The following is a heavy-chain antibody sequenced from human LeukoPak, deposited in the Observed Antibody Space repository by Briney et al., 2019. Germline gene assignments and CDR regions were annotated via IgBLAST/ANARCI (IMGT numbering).Heavy chain of an antibody. CDR2: IYYSGST. CDR1: GGSISSSSYY. V-gene: IGHV4-39*07. J-gene: IGHJ3*02. D-gene: IGHD6-13*01. CDR3: ARGAEQQLEGAFDI. Sequence: SETLSLTCTVSGGSISSSSYYWGWIRQPPGKGLEWIGSIYYSGSTYYNPSLKSRVTISVDTSKNQFSLKLSSVTAADTAVYYCARGAEQQLEGAFDIWGQGTMVTVSS.